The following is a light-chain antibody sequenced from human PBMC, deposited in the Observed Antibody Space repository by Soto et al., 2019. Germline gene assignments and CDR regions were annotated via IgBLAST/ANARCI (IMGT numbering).Light chain of an antibody. CDR1: QSVSSGN. CDR2: AAS. J-gene: IGKJ4*01. CDR3: QQYGSSPPLT. Sequence: EIVLTQSPGTLSLSPGERVTLSCRASQSVSSGNLAWYQQRPGQAPRLLIYAASSRATGIPDRFSGSGSGTDFALTISRLEPEDFAVYYCQQYGSSPPLTFGGGTKVELK. V-gene: IGKV3-20*01.